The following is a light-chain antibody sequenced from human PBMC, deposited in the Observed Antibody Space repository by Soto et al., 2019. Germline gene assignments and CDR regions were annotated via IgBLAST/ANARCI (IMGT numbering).Light chain of an antibody. J-gene: IGKJ1*01. CDR3: QHYNSDPRT. CDR1: QTIRRW. V-gene: IGKV1-5*01. Sequence: DIEMTQSPSTLSASVGDRVTITCRASQTIRRWLAWYQQRPGKAPKVLIYDASTLESGVPARFSGSGSETEFTLTISSLQPEDSATYYCQHYNSDPRTFGQGTKVEIK. CDR2: DAS.